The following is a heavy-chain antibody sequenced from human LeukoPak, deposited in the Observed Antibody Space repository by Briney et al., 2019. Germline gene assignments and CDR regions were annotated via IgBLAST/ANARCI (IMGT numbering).Heavy chain of an antibody. V-gene: IGHV3-53*05. D-gene: IGHD3-10*01. J-gene: IGHJ4*02. Sequence: GGSLRLSCTVSGFTVSSNSRSWVRQAPGKGLEWVSFIYSGGNTHYSDSVTGRFTISRDNSKNTLYLQMNSLRAEDTAVYYCAKPQGKYYYGSGSPDYWGQGTLVTVSS. CDR1: GFTVSSNS. CDR3: AKPQGKYYYGSGSPDY. CDR2: IYSGGNT.